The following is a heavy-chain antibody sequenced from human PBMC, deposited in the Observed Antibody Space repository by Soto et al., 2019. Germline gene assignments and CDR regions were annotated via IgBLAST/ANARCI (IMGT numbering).Heavy chain of an antibody. V-gene: IGHV4-34*01. CDR3: ARGRWL. Sequence: PSETLSLTCAVYGGSFSGNFWSWIRQPPGKGLEWIGEVNDSGSTNYHPSLKSRVTISVDTSKNQFSLKLSSVTAADTAVYYCARGRWLWGQGTRVTVSS. J-gene: IGHJ4*02. CDR2: VNDSGST. D-gene: IGHD3-22*01. CDR1: GGSFSGNF.